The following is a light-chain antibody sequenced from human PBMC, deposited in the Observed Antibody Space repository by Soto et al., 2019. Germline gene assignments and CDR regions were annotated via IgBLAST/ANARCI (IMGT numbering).Light chain of an antibody. CDR1: QSINKW. J-gene: IGKJ1*01. CDR3: QQRLNWPPN. Sequence: TQSPSTLSASEGDRVTISCRATQSINKWLAWYQQRPGQAPRLLIYDASNRASGVPAKFSGSGSGTDFTLTISDLEPADFGLYYCQQRLNWPPNFGQGTKVDIK. V-gene: IGKV3-11*01. CDR2: DAS.